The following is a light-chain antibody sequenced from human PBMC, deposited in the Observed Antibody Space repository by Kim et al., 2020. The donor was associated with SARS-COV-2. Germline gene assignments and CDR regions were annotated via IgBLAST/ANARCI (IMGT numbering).Light chain of an antibody. CDR3: CSYAGSYTGV. J-gene: IGLJ1*01. CDR1: SSDVGGYNY. Sequence: QSVTISCTGPSSDVGGYNYVSWYQQHPGKAPKLMIYDVSKRPSGVPDRFSGSKSGNTASLTISGLQAEDEADYYCCSYAGSYTGVFGTGTKVTVL. CDR2: DVS. V-gene: IGLV2-11*01.